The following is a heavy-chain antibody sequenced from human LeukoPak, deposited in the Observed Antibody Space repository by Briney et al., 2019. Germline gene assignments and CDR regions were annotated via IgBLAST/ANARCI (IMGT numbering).Heavy chain of an antibody. CDR3: ATHPRQWSVPEYFQH. D-gene: IGHD6-19*01. CDR1: GFTFSSYW. Sequence: GGSLRLSCAASGFTFSSYWMSWVRQAPGKGLEWVANIKQDGSEKYYVDSVKGRFTISRDDSKNTLYLQMNSLRAEDTAVYNCATHPRQWSVPEYFQHWGQGTLVTVSS. CDR2: IKQDGSEK. J-gene: IGHJ1*01. V-gene: IGHV3-7*03.